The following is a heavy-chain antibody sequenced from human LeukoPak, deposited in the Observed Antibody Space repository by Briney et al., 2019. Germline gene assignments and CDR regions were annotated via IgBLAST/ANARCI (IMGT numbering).Heavy chain of an antibody. D-gene: IGHD1-26*01. CDR3: ARDPVGAIGYGMDV. J-gene: IGHJ6*02. CDR2: IYSGGTT. Sequence: GGSLKLSCAASGFTVSSNYMSWVRQAPGKGLEWVSVIYSGGTTYYADSVKGRFTISRDTSKNTLYLQMNSLRAEDTAVYYCARDPVGAIGYGMDVWGQGTTVTVSS. V-gene: IGHV3-66*01. CDR1: GFTVSSNY.